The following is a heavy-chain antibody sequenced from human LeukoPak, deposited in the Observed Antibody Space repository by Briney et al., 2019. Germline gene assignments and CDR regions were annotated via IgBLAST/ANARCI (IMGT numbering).Heavy chain of an antibody. CDR1: GGSFSGYY. D-gene: IGHD2-21*02. V-gene: IGHV4-34*01. J-gene: IGHJ3*01. Sequence: SETLSLTCAVHGGSFSGYYWSWIRQPPGKGLEWIGEINHSGSTNYNPSLDSRVTISVDTSKTQFSLELTSVTAADTAVYYCARHMSVTYDAFDLWGRGTMVTVSS. CDR2: INHSGST. CDR3: ARHMSVTYDAFDL.